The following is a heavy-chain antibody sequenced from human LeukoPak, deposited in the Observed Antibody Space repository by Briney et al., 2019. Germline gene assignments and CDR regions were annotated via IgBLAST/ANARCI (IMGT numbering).Heavy chain of an antibody. V-gene: IGHV4-34*01. D-gene: IGHD3-9*01. J-gene: IGHJ4*02. Sequence: SETLSLTCAVYGGSISGYYWSWIRQPPGKGLEWVGEIHYTGGTSYNRSLKSRATISIDTSKNQLSLKLSSVTAADTAVYYCARGNILSGYCFDFWGQGALVTVSS. CDR3: ARGNILSGYCFDF. CDR1: GGSISGYY. CDR2: IHYTGGT.